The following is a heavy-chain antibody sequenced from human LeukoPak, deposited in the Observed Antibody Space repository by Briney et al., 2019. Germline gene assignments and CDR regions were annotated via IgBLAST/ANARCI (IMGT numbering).Heavy chain of an antibody. D-gene: IGHD2-15*01. J-gene: IGHJ6*04. Sequence: SVKVSCKASGGTFSSYAISWVRQAPEQGLEWMGGIIPIFGTANYAQKFQGRVTITADESTSTAYMELSSLRSEDTAAYYCARDVGGGSSYYYYGMDVWGKGTTVTVSS. CDR1: GGTFSSYA. V-gene: IGHV1-69*13. CDR2: IIPIFGTA. CDR3: ARDVGGGSSYYYYGMDV.